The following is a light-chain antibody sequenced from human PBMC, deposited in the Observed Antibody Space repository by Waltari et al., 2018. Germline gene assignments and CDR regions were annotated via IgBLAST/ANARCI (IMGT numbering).Light chain of an antibody. CDR2: AAS. CDR3: QQSYNILFT. Sequence: DIQMTQSPSSLSASVGDRVTITCLASKNINKYLNWYQLKPGKAPKLLIYAASTLQSGVPSRFSGSGSGTDFTLTINSLQPEDFATYSCQQSYNILFTFGPGTKVDIK. J-gene: IGKJ3*01. V-gene: IGKV1-39*01. CDR1: KNINKY.